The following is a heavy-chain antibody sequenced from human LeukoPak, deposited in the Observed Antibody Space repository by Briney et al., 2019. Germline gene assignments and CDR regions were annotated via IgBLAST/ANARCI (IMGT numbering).Heavy chain of an antibody. J-gene: IGHJ4*02. CDR1: GFTFSSHA. CDR3: AKDRGVTAIPNHFDY. D-gene: IGHD2-21*02. Sequence: GGSLRLSCAASGFTFSSHAMSWVRQAPGKGLEWVSAISGSGGSTYYADSVKGRFTISRDNSKNTLYLQMNSLRAEDTAVYYCAKDRGVTAIPNHFDYWGQGTLVTVSS. V-gene: IGHV3-23*01. CDR2: ISGSGGST.